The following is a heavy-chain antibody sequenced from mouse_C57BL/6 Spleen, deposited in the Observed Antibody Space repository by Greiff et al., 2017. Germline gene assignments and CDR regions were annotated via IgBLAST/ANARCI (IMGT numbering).Heavy chain of an antibody. V-gene: IGHV1-69*01. D-gene: IGHD1-1*01. Sequence: QVHVKQPGAELVMPGASVKLSCKASGYTFTSYWMHWVKQRPGQGLEWIGEIDPSDSYTNYNQKFKGKSTLTVDKSSSTAYMQLSSLTSEDSAVYYCARPYYGSSPHFDYWGQGTTLTVSS. CDR1: GYTFTSYW. J-gene: IGHJ2*01. CDR3: ARPYYGSSPHFDY. CDR2: IDPSDSYT.